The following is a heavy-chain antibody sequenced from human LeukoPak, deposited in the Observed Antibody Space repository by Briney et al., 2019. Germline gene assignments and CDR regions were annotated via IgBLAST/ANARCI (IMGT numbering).Heavy chain of an antibody. Sequence: SETLSPTCAVYGGSFSGSYFRWIRHPPATGLVLIVEIIHSGSTTYNPSLKSRVTISVDTSKNQFSLKLSSVTAADTAVYYCARRRAALYDYVWGSYRERRDYFDYWGQGTLVTVSS. V-gene: IGHV4-34*12. CDR3: ARRRAALYDYVWGSYRERRDYFDY. CDR2: IIHSGST. D-gene: IGHD3-16*02. CDR1: GGSFSGSY. J-gene: IGHJ4*02.